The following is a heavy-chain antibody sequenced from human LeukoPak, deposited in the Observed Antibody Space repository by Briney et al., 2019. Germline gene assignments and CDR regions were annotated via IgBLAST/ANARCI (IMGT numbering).Heavy chain of an antibody. CDR1: GFTFSSYG. J-gene: IGHJ6*03. D-gene: IGHD1-1*01. CDR3: AKDLGTGTSGGYYMDV. Sequence: PGRSLRLSCAASGFTFSSYGMHWVRQAPGKGLEWVAVISYDGSNTYYADSVKGRFTISRDNSKNTLYLQMNSLRAEDTAVYYCAKDLGTGTSGGYYMDVWGKGTTVTVSS. V-gene: IGHV3-30*18. CDR2: ISYDGSNT.